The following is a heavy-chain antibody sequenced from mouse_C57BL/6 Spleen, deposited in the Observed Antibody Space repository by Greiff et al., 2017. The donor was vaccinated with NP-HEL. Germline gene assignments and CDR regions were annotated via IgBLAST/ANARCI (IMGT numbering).Heavy chain of an antibody. CDR2: IYPGGGYT. D-gene: IGHD1-3*01. CDR3: EREELDGACDV. V-gene: IGHV1-63*01. Sequence: VLLQQSGAELVRPGTSVKMSCKASGYTFTNYWIGWAKQRPGHGLEWIGDIYPGGGYTNYNEKFKGKATLTADKSSSTAYMQFSSLTSEDSAIYYSEREELDGACDVWGTGTTVTVSS. J-gene: IGHJ1*03. CDR1: GYTFTNYW.